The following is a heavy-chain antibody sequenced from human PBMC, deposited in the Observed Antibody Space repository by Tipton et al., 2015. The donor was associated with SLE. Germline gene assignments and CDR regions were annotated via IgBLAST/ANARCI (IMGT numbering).Heavy chain of an antibody. V-gene: IGHV5-51*03. CDR3: ARMTFFGVNIIKAGNYFDY. J-gene: IGHJ4*02. Sequence: QLVQSGAEVKKPGESLKISCKHPDYRFHSYWFGWVRQMPGKGLEWMGVIYPGDLDTRYSPSSQGRVTISADKSISTAYLQWNSLKASDTAMYFCARMTFFGVNIIKAGNYFDYWGQGTLVTVSS. CDR2: IYPGDLDT. CDR1: DYRFHSYW. D-gene: IGHD3-3*01.